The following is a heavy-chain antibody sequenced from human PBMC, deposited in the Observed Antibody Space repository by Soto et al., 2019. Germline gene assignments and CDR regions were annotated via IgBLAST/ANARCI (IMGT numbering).Heavy chain of an antibody. J-gene: IGHJ5*02. CDR3: ARFASGKSAST. V-gene: IGHV3-7*05. D-gene: IGHD5-12*01. CDR1: GFTFSDYW. Sequence: EVQVVESGGGLVQPGGSLRFSCTGSGFTFSDYWMSWARQAPGKGLEWVANIKYDGSEEYYVDSVRGRFTISRDNAMNSLHLQMNSLRADDTAVYYCARFASGKSASTWGQGTLVTVSS. CDR2: IKYDGSEE.